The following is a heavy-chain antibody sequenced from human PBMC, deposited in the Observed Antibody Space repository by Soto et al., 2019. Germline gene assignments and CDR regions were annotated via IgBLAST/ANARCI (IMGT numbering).Heavy chain of an antibody. Sequence: SETLSLTCTVSGGSISNGTYYLSWIRQHPGKGLEWIGYIYSSGSTNYNPSLKSRVTISVDKSKNQFSLKLSSVTAADTAVYYCARGGLIRGVIVYWGQGTLVTVSS. CDR2: IYSSGST. V-gene: IGHV4-61*05. J-gene: IGHJ4*02. D-gene: IGHD3-10*01. CDR3: ARGGLIRGVIVY. CDR1: GGSISNGTYY.